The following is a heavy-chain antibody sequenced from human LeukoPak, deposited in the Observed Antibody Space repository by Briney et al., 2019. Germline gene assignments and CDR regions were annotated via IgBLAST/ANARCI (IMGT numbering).Heavy chain of an antibody. Sequence: GGSLRLSCAASGFTVSSKYMSWVRQAPGKGLEWVSVIYSGGSTYYADSVKGRFTISRDNSKNTLYLQMNSLRAEDTAVYYCAKDLRGGLYGMDVWGQGTTVTVSS. CDR3: AKDLRGGLYGMDV. V-gene: IGHV3-53*05. CDR1: GFTVSSKY. J-gene: IGHJ6*02. D-gene: IGHD3-10*01. CDR2: IYSGGST.